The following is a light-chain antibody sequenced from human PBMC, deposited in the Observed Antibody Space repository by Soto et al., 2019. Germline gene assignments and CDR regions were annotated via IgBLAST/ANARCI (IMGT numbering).Light chain of an antibody. CDR2: DVS. CDR1: SSDVGSYNR. Sequence: QSVLTQPPSVSGSPGQSVTISCTGTSSDVGSYNRVSWYQQPPGTAPKLMIYDVSDRPSGVPDRFSGSKSGNTASLTISGLQPEDEADYYCTSYSSYNIVVFGGGTKVTVL. J-gene: IGLJ2*01. CDR3: TSYSSYNIVV. V-gene: IGLV2-18*02.